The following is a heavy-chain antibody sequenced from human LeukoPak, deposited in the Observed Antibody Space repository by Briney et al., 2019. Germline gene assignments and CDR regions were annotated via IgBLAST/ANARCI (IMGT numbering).Heavy chain of an antibody. CDR2: IKQDGSEK. J-gene: IGHJ4*02. D-gene: IGHD2-15*01. CDR3: ARVGCSGGSCYSGSDYFDY. Sequence: GGSLRLPCAASGFTFSTYWMTWVRQAPGKGLEWVANIKQDGSEKYYVDSVKGRFTISRDTAKNSLYLQMNSLRAEDTAVYYCARVGCSGGSCYSGSDYFDYWGQGTLVTVSS. CDR1: GFTFSTYW. V-gene: IGHV3-7*01.